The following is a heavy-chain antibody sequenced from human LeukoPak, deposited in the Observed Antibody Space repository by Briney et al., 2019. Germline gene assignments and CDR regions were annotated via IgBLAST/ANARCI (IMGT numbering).Heavy chain of an antibody. CDR1: GFTFSKYG. J-gene: IGHJ4*02. D-gene: IGHD6-13*01. CDR2: ISVDGGNK. CDR3: ARYSSSWTIFDY. Sequence: GGSLRLSCAASGFTFSKYGMHWVRQAPGKGLEWVAVISVDGGNKYYADSVKGRFTISRDNAKNSLYLQMNSLRAEDTAVYYCARYSSSWTIFDYWGQGTLVTVSS. V-gene: IGHV3-30*03.